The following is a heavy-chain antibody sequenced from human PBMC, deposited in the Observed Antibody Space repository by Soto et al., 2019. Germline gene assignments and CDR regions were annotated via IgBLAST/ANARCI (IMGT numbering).Heavy chain of an antibody. V-gene: IGHV4-59*01. CDR1: GDSISTYY. Sequence: PSETLSLTCTVSGDSISTYYWTWIRQPPGKGLEWIGYIYNSATTKYNPSLKSRVTISVDTSKNQFSLKLSSVTTADTAVYYCARGRFDFIWGTPAPYLDYWGQGALVTSPQ. J-gene: IGHJ4*02. D-gene: IGHD3-16*01. CDR3: ARGRFDFIWGTPAPYLDY. CDR2: IYNSATT.